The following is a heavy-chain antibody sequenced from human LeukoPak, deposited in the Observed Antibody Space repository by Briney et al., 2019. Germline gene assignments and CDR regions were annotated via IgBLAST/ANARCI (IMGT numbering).Heavy chain of an antibody. J-gene: IGHJ4*02. CDR2: IYYSGST. Sequence: SETLSLTCTVSGGSISSSSYYWGWIRQPPGKGLEWIGSIYYSGSTYYNPSLKSRVTISVDTSKNQFSLKLSSVTAADTAVYYCASSYYYGSSGYYYYFDYWGQGTLVTVSS. CDR3: ASSYYYGSSGYYYYFDY. V-gene: IGHV4-39*07. CDR1: GGSISSSSYY. D-gene: IGHD3-22*01.